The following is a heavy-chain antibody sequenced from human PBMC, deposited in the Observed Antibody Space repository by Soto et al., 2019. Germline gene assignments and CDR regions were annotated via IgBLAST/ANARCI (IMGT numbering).Heavy chain of an antibody. CDR3: AKYVVPAAPPGWFDP. V-gene: IGHV3-23*01. Sequence: PGGSLRLSCAASGFTFSSYALSWVPQAPGKGLEWVSAISGSGGSTYYADSVKGRFTISRDNSKNTLYLQMNSLRAEDTAVYYCAKYVVPAAPPGWFDPWGQGTLVTVSS. J-gene: IGHJ5*02. CDR1: GFTFSSYA. CDR2: ISGSGGST. D-gene: IGHD2-2*01.